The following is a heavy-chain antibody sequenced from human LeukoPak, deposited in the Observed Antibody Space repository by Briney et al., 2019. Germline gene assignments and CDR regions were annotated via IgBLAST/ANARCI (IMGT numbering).Heavy chain of an antibody. CDR1: GFTFSTYW. J-gene: IGHJ4*01. V-gene: IGHV3-74*01. D-gene: IGHD5-24*01. CDR2: INSDGGRT. CDR3: ARGRNGFFDY. Sequence: GGSLRLSCAASGFTFSTYWMHWVRQAPGKGLVWLSQINSDGGRTRYADSMKGRLTISRDNAKNTVYLQMNSLRAEDTAIYYCARGRNGFFDYWGHGTLVTVSS.